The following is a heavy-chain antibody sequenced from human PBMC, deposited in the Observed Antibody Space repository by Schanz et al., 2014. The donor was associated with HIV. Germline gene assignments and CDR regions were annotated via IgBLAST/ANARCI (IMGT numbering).Heavy chain of an antibody. D-gene: IGHD6-13*01. CDR2: FYARGNT. V-gene: IGHV4-4*07. J-gene: IGHJ4*02. Sequence: QVHLQESGPGLVKPSETLSLTCTVSGDSINSYYWSWIRQPAGKGLEWIGRFYARGNTTYNPSLKSRVPMSLDTSEKQFSLKLSSVTAADTALYYCSCGSSWSSEFESWGLGTLVTVSS. CDR1: GDSINSYY. CDR3: SCGSSWSSEFES.